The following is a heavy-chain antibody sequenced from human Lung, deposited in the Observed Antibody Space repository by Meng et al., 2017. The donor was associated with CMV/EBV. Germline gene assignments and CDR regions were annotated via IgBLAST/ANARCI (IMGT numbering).Heavy chain of an antibody. CDR3: ARERFDYGDYGLDY. CDR2: INNDESRK. CDR1: GFTFSRYW. J-gene: IGHJ4*02. V-gene: IGHV3-74*01. Sequence: GESLKISCAASGFTFSRYWMHWARQAPGKGLVWVSRINNDESRKTYADSVKGRFTISRDSAKNTLYLQMNSLRAEDTAVYYCARERFDYGDYGLDYWGQG. D-gene: IGHD4-17*01.